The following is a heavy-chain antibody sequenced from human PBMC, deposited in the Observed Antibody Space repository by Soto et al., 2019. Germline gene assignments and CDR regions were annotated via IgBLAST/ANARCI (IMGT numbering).Heavy chain of an antibody. V-gene: IGHV3-30*18. Sequence: QVQLVESGGGVVQPGRSLRLSCAASGFTFSSYAMHWVRQAPGKGLEWVAVISYDGSDKYYADSVKGRFTISRDNSKKTLNLQMNSLRADDKAVYYCAKALGELSPESYDYWGQGTLITVSS. CDR3: AKALGELSPESYDY. CDR1: GFTFSSYA. CDR2: ISYDGSDK. D-gene: IGHD3-16*02. J-gene: IGHJ4*02.